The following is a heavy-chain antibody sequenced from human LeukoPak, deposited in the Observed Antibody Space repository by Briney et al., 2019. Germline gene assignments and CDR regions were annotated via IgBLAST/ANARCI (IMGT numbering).Heavy chain of an antibody. J-gene: IGHJ5*02. Sequence: PSETLSLTCTVSGGSISSYYWNWIRQPPGEGLEWIGYFHYSGSTNYNPSLKSRVTISVDTSKHQFPQTLSSVAAADRAVYYCARAGASGSHLHWSDPWGQGTLVTVSS. CDR1: GGSISSYY. V-gene: IGHV4-59*01. D-gene: IGHD3-10*01. CDR2: FHYSGST. CDR3: ARAGASGSHLHWSDP.